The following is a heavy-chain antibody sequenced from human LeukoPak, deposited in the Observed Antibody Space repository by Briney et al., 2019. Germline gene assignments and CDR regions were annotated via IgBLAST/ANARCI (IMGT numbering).Heavy chain of an antibody. CDR3: ASLTYYYDSSGYLTPSEDY. CDR1: GGSISGYY. D-gene: IGHD3-22*01. Sequence: SETLSLTCTVSGGSISGYYWSWIRQPPGKGLEWIGYIYYSGSTNYNPSLKSRVTISVDTSKNQFSLKLSSVTAADTAVYYCASLTYYYDSSGYLTPSEDYWGQGTLVTVSS. V-gene: IGHV4-59*01. CDR2: IYYSGST. J-gene: IGHJ4*02.